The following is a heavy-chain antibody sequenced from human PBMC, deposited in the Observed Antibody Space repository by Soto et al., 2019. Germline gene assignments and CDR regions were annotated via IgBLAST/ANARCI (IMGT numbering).Heavy chain of an antibody. CDR2: INPSGGST. V-gene: IGHV1-46*01. D-gene: IGHD5-12*01. CDR3: ARAMATMGAFDY. J-gene: IGHJ4*02. Sequence: GASVKVSCKASGYTFTSYYMHWVRQAPGQGLEWMGKINPSGGSTSYAQKFQGRVTMTRGTSTSTVYMELSSLRSEDTAVYYCARAMATMGAFDYWGQGTLVNVS. CDR1: GYTFTSYY.